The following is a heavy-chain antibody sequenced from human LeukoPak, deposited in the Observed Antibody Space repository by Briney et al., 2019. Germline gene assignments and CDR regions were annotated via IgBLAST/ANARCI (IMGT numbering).Heavy chain of an antibody. CDR3: TRHTEFDY. Sequence: GGSLRLSCATSGFTFSGSAMHWVRQASGKGLEWVGRIRSKGNSYATAYAASVKGRFTISRDDSKNTAYLQMNSLKTEDTAVYFCTRHTEFDYWGQGTLVTVSS. CDR1: GFTFSGSA. CDR2: IRSKGNSYAT. V-gene: IGHV3-73*01. J-gene: IGHJ4*02.